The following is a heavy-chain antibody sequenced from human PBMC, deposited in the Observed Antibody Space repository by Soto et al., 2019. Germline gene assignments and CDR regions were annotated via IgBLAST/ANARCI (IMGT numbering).Heavy chain of an antibody. Sequence: QVQLVQSGAEVKKPGSSVKVSCKASGGTFSSYAISWVRQAPGQGLERMGGIIPIFGTANYAQKFQGRVTITADESTSTAYMELSSLRSEDTAVYYCAVLGVWPGDYGFKIDYWGQGTLVTVSS. J-gene: IGHJ4*02. V-gene: IGHV1-69*01. CDR2: IIPIFGTA. CDR3: AVLGVWPGDYGFKIDY. D-gene: IGHD4-17*01. CDR1: GGTFSSYA.